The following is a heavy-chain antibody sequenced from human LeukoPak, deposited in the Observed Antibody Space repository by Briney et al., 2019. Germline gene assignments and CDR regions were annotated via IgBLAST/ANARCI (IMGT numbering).Heavy chain of an antibody. CDR3: AGYYALDV. CDR2: IHHSGST. J-gene: IGHJ6*02. V-gene: IGHV4-38-2*02. Sequence: SETLSLTCTVSGYSISSGYYWGWIRQPPGKGLEWIGSIHHSGSTYYNPSLKSRVTISVDTSKKQFSLKLTPVTAADTAVYYCAGYYALDVWGQGTTVTVSS. CDR1: GYSISSGYY.